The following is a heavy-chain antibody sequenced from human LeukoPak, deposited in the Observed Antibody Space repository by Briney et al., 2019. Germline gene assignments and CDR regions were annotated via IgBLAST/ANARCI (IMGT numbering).Heavy chain of an antibody. CDR3: ARGFPRGSGWYQPWGYYYYGMDV. Sequence: ASVKVSCKASGYTSTSYDINWVRQATGQGLEWMGWMNPNSGNTGYAQKFQGRVTTTRNTSISTAYMELSSLRSEDTAVYYCARGFPRGSGWYQPWGYYYYGMDVWGQGTTVTVSS. D-gene: IGHD6-19*01. CDR1: GYTSTSYD. V-gene: IGHV1-8*01. J-gene: IGHJ6*02. CDR2: MNPNSGNT.